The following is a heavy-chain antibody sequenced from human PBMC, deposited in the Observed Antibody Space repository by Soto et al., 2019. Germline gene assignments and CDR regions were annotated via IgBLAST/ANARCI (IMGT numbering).Heavy chain of an antibody. Sequence: SETLSLTCTVSGGSISSYYWNWIRQPPGKGLEWIGYIYYSGRTNYNPSLKSRVTMSIDTSKNQFSLKLSSVTAVDTAVYYCASSTVSKVYYYYGMDVWGQGTTVTVSS. CDR3: ASSTVSKVYYYYGMDV. CDR2: IYYSGRT. CDR1: GGSISSYY. D-gene: IGHD4-17*01. J-gene: IGHJ6*02. V-gene: IGHV4-59*01.